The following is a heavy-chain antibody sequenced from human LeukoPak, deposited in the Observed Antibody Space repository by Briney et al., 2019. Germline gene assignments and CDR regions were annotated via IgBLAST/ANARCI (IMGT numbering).Heavy chain of an antibody. V-gene: IGHV4-34*01. Sequence: PSETLSLTCAVYGGSFSGYYWSWIRQPPGKGLEWIGEINHSGSTNYNPHLKSRVTISVDTSKNQFSLKLSSVTAADTAVYYCARDSPSYDSSGYRFDYWGQGTLVTVSS. D-gene: IGHD3-22*01. CDR3: ARDSPSYDSSGYRFDY. CDR1: GGSFSGYY. J-gene: IGHJ4*02. CDR2: INHSGST.